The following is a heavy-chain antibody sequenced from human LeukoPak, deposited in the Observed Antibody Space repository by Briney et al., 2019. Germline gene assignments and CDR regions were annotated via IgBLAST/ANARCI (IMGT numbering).Heavy chain of an antibody. V-gene: IGHV3-9*01. J-gene: IGHJ4*02. D-gene: IGHD1-1*01. CDR1: GFTFDDYA. CDR2: ISWNSGSI. CDR3: ARGQGTGRNGTEL. Sequence: PGRSLRLSCAASGFTFDDYAMHWVRHAPGKGLEWVSGISWNSGSIGYADSVKGRFTISRDNSKNTLYLQMNSLRAEDAAVYYCARGQGTGRNGTELWGQGTLVRVSS.